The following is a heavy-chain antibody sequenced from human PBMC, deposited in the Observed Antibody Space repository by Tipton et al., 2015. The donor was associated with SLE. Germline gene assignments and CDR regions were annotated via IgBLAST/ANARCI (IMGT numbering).Heavy chain of an antibody. CDR3: ARRGVSSGAFDY. J-gene: IGHJ4*02. D-gene: IGHD3-22*01. V-gene: IGHV4-34*01. CDR1: GGSFSGYY. CDR2: INHSGST. Sequence: AGLVKPSETLSLTCAVYGGSFSGYYWSWIRQPPGKGLEWIGEINHSGSTNYNPSLKSRVTISVDTSKNQFSLKLSSMTAADTAVYYCARRGVSSGAFDYWGQGALVPVSS.